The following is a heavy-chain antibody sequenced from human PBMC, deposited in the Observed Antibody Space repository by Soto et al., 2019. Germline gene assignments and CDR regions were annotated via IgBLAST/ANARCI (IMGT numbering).Heavy chain of an antibody. CDR1: GGSIGSYY. CDR2: IYYSGST. Sequence: QVQLQESGPGLVKPSETLSLTCTVSGGSIGSYYWSWIRQPPGKGLEWIGYIYYSGSTNYNPSLKSRVTISVDTSKNQFSLKLSSVTAADTAVYYCARAGVVGSTPLSRWGQGTLVTVSS. J-gene: IGHJ4*02. V-gene: IGHV4-59*01. CDR3: ARAGVVGSTPLSR. D-gene: IGHD1-26*01.